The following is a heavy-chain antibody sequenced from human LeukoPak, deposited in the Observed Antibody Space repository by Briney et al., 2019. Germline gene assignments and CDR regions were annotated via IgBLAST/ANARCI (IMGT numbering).Heavy chain of an antibody. Sequence: GGSLRLSCAASGFTVSSNYMSWVRQAPGKGLEWVSVIYSGGSTYYADSVKGRFTISRDNSKNTLYLQMNSLRAEDTAVYYCAKDHSSGSYVYWGQGTLVTVSS. CDR2: IYSGGST. V-gene: IGHV3-66*01. D-gene: IGHD6-19*01. CDR1: GFTVSSNY. CDR3: AKDHSSGSYVY. J-gene: IGHJ4*02.